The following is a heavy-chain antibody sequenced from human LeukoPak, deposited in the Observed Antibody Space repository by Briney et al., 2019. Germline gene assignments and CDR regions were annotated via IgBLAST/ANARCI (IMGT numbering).Heavy chain of an antibody. CDR2: IKQDGSEK. V-gene: IGHV3-7*01. J-gene: IGHJ4*02. D-gene: IGHD5-12*01. CDR1: GFTFSGYW. Sequence: PGGSLRLSCAASGFTFSGYWMSWVRQAPGKGLEWVANIKQDGSEKYYVDSVKGRFTISRDNAKNSLYLQMNSLRAEDTAVYYCARTYSGTFDYRGQGTLVTVSS. CDR3: ARTYSGTFDY.